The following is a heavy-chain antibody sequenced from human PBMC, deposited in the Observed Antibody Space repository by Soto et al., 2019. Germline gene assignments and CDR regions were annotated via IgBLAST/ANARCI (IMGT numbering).Heavy chain of an antibody. CDR2: ISAYNGNT. D-gene: IGHD3-22*01. V-gene: IGHV1-18*01. CDR3: ARFMTYYYDSSGYYASD. J-gene: IGHJ4*02. CDR1: GYTFTSYG. Sequence: QVQLVQSGAEEKKPGASVKVSCKASGYTFTSYGISWVRQAPGQGLEWMGWISAYNGNTNYAQKLQGRVTMTTDTSTSTAYMELRSLRSDDTAVYYCARFMTYYYDSSGYYASDWGQGTLVTVSS.